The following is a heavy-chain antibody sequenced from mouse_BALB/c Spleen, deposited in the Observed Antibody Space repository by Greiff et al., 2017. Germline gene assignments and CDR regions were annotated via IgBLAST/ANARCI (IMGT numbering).Heavy chain of an antibody. CDR1: GFTFSSYT. CDR2: ISSGGSYT. V-gene: IGHV5-6-4*01. Sequence: EVKLMESGGGLVKPGGSLKLSCAASGFTFSSYTMSWVRQTPEKRLEWVATISSGGSYTYYPDSVKGRFTISRDNAKNTLYLQMSSLKSEDTAMYYCTREEIYYGNYPWFAYWGQGTLVTVSA. D-gene: IGHD2-1*01. J-gene: IGHJ3*01. CDR3: TREEIYYGNYPWFAY.